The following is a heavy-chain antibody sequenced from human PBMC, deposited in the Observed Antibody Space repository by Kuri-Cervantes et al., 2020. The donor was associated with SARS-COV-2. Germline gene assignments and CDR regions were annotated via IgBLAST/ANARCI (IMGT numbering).Heavy chain of an antibody. CDR3: ARGPHDFDY. J-gene: IGHJ4*02. CDR2: ISSSGNNM. V-gene: IGHV3-48*04. CDR1: GFTFSSYA. Sequence: GESLKISCAAFGFTFSSYAMHWVRQAPGKGLEWVSYISSSGNNMYYADSVKGRFTISRDDATNSLHLQMNSLRAEDTAVYYCARGPHDFDYWGQGTLVTVSS.